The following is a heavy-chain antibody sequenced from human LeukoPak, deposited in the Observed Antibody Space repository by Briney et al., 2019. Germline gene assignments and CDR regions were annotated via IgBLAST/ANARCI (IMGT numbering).Heavy chain of an antibody. D-gene: IGHD3-10*01. CDR1: GYTFTSYD. CDR3: ARDSIPRGPMKPYYYYGMDV. Sequence: GASVKVSCKASGYTFTSYDVNWVRQATGQGLEWMGWMNPNSGNTGLAQKFQGRVTLTRDTSLSTAYMELSNLRSDDTAVYYCARDSIPRGPMKPYYYYGMDVWGQGTTVTVSS. J-gene: IGHJ6*02. V-gene: IGHV1-8*01. CDR2: MNPNSGNT.